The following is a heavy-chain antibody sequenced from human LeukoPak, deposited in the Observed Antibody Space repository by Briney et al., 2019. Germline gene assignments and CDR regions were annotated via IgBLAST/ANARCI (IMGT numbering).Heavy chain of an antibody. CDR3: ARAHVLRYFDRKYYFDY. V-gene: IGHV3-7*01. CDR2: IKQDRSEK. CDR1: GFTFTNYW. D-gene: IGHD3-9*01. Sequence: GGSLRLSCAASGFTFTNYWMSWVRQAPGKGLELVANIKQDRSEKYYVDSVKGRFTISRDNAKNSLYLQMNSLRAEDTAVYYCARAHVLRYFDRKYYFDYWGQGTLVTVSS. J-gene: IGHJ4*02.